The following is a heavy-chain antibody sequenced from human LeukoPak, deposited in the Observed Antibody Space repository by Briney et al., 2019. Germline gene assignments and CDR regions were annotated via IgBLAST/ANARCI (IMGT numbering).Heavy chain of an antibody. J-gene: IGHJ5*02. D-gene: IGHD6-19*01. V-gene: IGHV3-9*01. CDR3: AKDISGGGMIAEAGTFVFDP. CDR2: ISWISGSI. CDR1: GFTFDDYA. Sequence: GRSLRLSCAASGFTFDDYAMHWVRQAPGKGLEWVSGISWISGSIGYADSVKGRFTISRDNAKNSLYLQRNSQRAEVTAMYYCAKDISGGGMIAEAGTFVFDPWGQGTLVTVSS.